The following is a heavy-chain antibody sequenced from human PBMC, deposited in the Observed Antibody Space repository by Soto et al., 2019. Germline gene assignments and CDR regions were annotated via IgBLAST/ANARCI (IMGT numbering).Heavy chain of an antibody. V-gene: IGHV3-48*01. Sequence: VRSMRLSCGAAGFTITNYNPNWVRQAPGKGLEWISYISSSSDIIYNADSVKGRFTISRDNGKDSLYLQMDSLRVEGTAVYFCARVNSDISGYSFDVCGQGSLVTVSS. CDR1: GFTITNYN. CDR2: ISSSSDII. D-gene: IGHD3-22*01. CDR3: ARVNSDISGYSFDV. J-gene: IGHJ4*02.